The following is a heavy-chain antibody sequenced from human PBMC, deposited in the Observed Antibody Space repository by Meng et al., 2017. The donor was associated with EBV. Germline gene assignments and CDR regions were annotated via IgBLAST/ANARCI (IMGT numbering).Heavy chain of an antibody. J-gene: IGHJ4*02. Sequence: QVQLGQSGAEVKKPGASVKVYCKASGYTFTSYGISWVRQAPGQGLEWMGWISAYNGNTNYAQKLQGRVTMTTDTSTSTAYMELRSLRSDDTAVYYCARDGRLYDTPSPFDYWGQGTLVTVSS. CDR3: ARDGRLYDTPSPFDY. CDR2: ISAYNGNT. D-gene: IGHD3-22*01. V-gene: IGHV1-18*01. CDR1: GYTFTSYG.